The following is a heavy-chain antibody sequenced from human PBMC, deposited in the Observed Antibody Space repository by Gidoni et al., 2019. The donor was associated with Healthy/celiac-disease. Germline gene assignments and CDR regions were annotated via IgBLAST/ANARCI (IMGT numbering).Heavy chain of an antibody. CDR1: GGSFSGYY. D-gene: IGHD3-22*01. J-gene: IGHJ6*02. CDR2: INHSGST. CDR3: ASQKRYYYDSSGHLRNYYYYYGMDV. V-gene: IGHV4-34*01. Sequence: QVQLQQWGAGLLKPSETLSLTCAVYGGSFSGYYWSWIRQPPGKGLEWIGEINHSGSTNYNPSLKSRVTISVDTSKNQFSLKLSSVTAADTAVYYCASQKRYYYDSSGHLRNYYYYYGMDVWGQGTTVTVSS.